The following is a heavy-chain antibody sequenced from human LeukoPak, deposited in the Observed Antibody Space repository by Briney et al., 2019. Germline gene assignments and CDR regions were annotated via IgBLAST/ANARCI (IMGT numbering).Heavy chain of an antibody. Sequence: PGGSLRLSCAASGFTVSSNYMSWVRQAPGKGLEWVSVIYSGGSTYYADSVKGRFTISRDNSKNTLYLQMNSLRAEDTAVYYCARELRGRNIAAAGFDYWGQGTLVTVSS. V-gene: IGHV3-66*01. J-gene: IGHJ4*02. CDR2: IYSGGST. D-gene: IGHD6-13*01. CDR3: ARELRGRNIAAAGFDY. CDR1: GFTVSSNY.